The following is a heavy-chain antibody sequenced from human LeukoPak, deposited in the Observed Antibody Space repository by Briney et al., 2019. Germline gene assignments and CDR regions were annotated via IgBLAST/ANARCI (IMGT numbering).Heavy chain of an antibody. D-gene: IGHD3-16*01. Sequence: PGGSLRLSCAASGFTFSSYAMSWVRQAPGKGLEWVANIKEDGSEKYYVDSVKGRFTISRDNAKNSLSLQMNSLRAEDTALYYCVGGNSFDYWGQGTLVAVSS. CDR1: GFTFSSYA. V-gene: IGHV3-7*01. CDR2: IKEDGSEK. J-gene: IGHJ4*02. CDR3: VGGNSFDY.